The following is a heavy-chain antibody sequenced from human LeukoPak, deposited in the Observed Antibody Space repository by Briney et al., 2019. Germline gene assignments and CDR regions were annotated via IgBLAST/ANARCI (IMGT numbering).Heavy chain of an antibody. CDR2: IKQDGSQK. D-gene: IGHD2-2*01. V-gene: IGHV3-7*01. Sequence: GGSLRLSCVASGFTFTNYWMNWVRQAPGKGLEWVASIKQDGSQKSYVDSVKGRFTISRDNAKNSLYLQMNSLRAEDTAVYYCARDGTGLGYCSSTSCSRDAFDIWGQGTMVTVSS. J-gene: IGHJ3*02. CDR3: ARDGTGLGYCSSTSCSRDAFDI. CDR1: GFTFTNYW.